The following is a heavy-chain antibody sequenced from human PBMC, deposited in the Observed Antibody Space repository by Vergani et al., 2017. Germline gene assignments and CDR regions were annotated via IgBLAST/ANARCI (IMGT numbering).Heavy chain of an antibody. CDR1: GYSFTTYW. CDR3: ARQQARDAFHI. Sequence: EVQLVQSGAEVKKPGESLKISCKGSGYSFTTYWIAWVRQMTGKGLEWMEIIYPGDSDTRYTPSFQGQVNISADKSINTAYLQWSSLKASDTAMYYCARQQARDAFHIWGQGTMVTVSS. J-gene: IGHJ3*02. CDR2: IYPGDSDT. V-gene: IGHV5-51*01.